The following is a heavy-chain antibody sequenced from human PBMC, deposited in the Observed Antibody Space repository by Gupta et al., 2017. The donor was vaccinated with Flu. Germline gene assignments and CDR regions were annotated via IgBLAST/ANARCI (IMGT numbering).Heavy chain of an antibody. J-gene: IGHJ3*02. D-gene: IGHD6-13*01. CDR1: GGSISRSNW. CDR3: ARDNGSSSWANGEMAFDI. V-gene: IGHV4-4*02. Sequence: QVQLQESGPGLVKPSGTLSLTCAVSGGSISRSNWWSWVRQPPGKGLEWIGEIYHSGSTNYNPSLKSRVTISVDKSKNQFSLKLSSVTAADTAVYYCARDNGSSSWANGEMAFDIWGQGTMVTVSS. CDR2: IYHSGST.